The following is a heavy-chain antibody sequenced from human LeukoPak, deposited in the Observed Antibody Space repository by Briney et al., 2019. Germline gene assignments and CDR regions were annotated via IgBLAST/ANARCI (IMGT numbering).Heavy chain of an antibody. CDR3: ARGLCSGGSCYQNYYYYYYMDV. J-gene: IGHJ6*03. V-gene: IGHV3-30*04. Sequence: PGGSLRLSCAASGFTFSSYAMHWVRQAPGKGLEWVAVISYDGSNKYYADSVKGRFTISRDNSKNTLYLQMNSLRAEDTAVYYCARGLCSGGSCYQNYYYYYYMDVWGKGTTVTVSS. D-gene: IGHD2-15*01. CDR1: GFTFSSYA. CDR2: ISYDGSNK.